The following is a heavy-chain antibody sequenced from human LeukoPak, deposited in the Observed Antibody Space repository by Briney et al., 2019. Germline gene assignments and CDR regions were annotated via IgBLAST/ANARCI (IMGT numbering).Heavy chain of an antibody. D-gene: IGHD2-15*01. Sequence: GGSLRLSCAASRFALSRYEMNWVRQAPGKGLGWVSYISSGGDRIDYADSLKGRFTSSRDNAKNSLYLQMNSLRAEDTAVYYCARAVYSGGMRGAFDIWGQGTLVTVSS. CDR2: ISSGGDRI. V-gene: IGHV3-48*03. CDR1: RFALSRYE. CDR3: ARAVYSGGMRGAFDI. J-gene: IGHJ3*02.